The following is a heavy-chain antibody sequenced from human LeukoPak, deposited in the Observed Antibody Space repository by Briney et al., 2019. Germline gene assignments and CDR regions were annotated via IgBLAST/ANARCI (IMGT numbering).Heavy chain of an antibody. CDR1: GFTFSSYA. V-gene: IGHV3-30-3*01. CDR3: VGEIGPRSFDY. D-gene: IGHD3-16*01. CDR2: IPYDGSSK. J-gene: IGHJ4*02. Sequence: PGGSLRLSCAASGFTFSSYAMHWARQAPGKGLEWVAVIPYDGSSKYYADSVKGRFTISRDNSINALYLQMNSLRLDDTAVYYCVGEIGPRSFDYWGQGTLVTVSS.